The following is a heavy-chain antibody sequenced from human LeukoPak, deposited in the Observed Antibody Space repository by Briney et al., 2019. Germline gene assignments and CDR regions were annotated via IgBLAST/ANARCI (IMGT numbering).Heavy chain of an antibody. CDR1: GGTFSSYA. CDR2: IIPIFGTA. J-gene: IGHJ5*02. CDR3: ARVWEMATINWFDP. D-gene: IGHD5-24*01. V-gene: IGHV1-69*13. Sequence: SVRVSCKASGGTFSSYAISWVRQAPGQGLEWMGGIIPIFGTANYAQKFQGRVTITADESTSTAYMELSSLRSEDTAVYYCARVWEMATINWFDPWGQGTLVTVSS.